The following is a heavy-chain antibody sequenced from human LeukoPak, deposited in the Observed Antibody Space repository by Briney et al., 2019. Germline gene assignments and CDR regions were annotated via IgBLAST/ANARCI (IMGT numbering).Heavy chain of an antibody. CDR2: ISSGSTI. CDR3: ARESIAMAGAPFDY. V-gene: IGHV3-48*03. D-gene: IGHD6-19*01. CDR1: GFTFSSYV. Sequence: GSLRLSCAASGFTFSSYVMNWVRQAPGKGLEWVSYISSGSTIYDADSVKGRFTISRDNAKNSLYLQMNSLRAEDTAVYYCARESIAMAGAPFDYWGQGTLVTVSS. J-gene: IGHJ4*02.